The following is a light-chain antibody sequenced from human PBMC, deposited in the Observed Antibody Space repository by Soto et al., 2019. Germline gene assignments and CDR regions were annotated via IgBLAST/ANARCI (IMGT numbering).Light chain of an antibody. Sequence: EIVMTQSPATLSVSPGERATLSCRASQSVSINLAWYQQKPGQAPRLLIYGASTRATGIPARFSGSGSGTEFTLTISILQSEDFAVYYCQQYNNWPRTFGQGTKVEIK. V-gene: IGKV3-15*01. CDR2: GAS. CDR3: QQYNNWPRT. CDR1: QSVSIN. J-gene: IGKJ1*01.